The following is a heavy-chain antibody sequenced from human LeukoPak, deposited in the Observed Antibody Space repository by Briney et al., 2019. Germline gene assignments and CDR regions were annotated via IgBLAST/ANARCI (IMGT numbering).Heavy chain of an antibody. CDR1: GGSFSGYY. CDR3: ARYVVAAAGIDY. CDR2: INHSGST. J-gene: IGHJ4*02. Sequence: SETLSLTCAVYGGSFSGYYWSWIRQPPGKGLEWIGEINHSGSTNYNPSLKSRVTISVDTSKNQFSLKLSSVTAADTAVYYCARYVVAAAGIDYWGQGTLIIASS. D-gene: IGHD6-13*01. V-gene: IGHV4-34*01.